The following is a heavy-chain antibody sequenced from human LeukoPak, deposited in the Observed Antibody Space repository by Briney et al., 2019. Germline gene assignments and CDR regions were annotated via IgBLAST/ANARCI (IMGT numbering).Heavy chain of an antibody. CDR1: GGSISSYY. CDR3: ARRASSIAARVSFDY. J-gene: IGHJ4*02. CDR2: IYYSGST. V-gene: IGHV4-59*08. D-gene: IGHD6-6*01. Sequence: SETLSLTCTVSGGSISSYYWSWIRQPPGKGLEWIGYIYYSGSTNYNPSLKSRVTISVDTSKNQFSLKLSSVTAADTAVYYCARRASSIAARVSFDYWAREPWSPSPQ.